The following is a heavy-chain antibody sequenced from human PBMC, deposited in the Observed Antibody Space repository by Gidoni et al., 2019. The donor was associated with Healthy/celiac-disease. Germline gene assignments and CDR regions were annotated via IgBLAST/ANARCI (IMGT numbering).Heavy chain of an antibody. D-gene: IGHD3-16*01. Sequence: QVQLQQWGAGLLKPSETLSLTCAVYGGSFSGYYWSWIRQPPGKGLEWIGEINHSGSTNYNPSLKSRVTISVDTSKNQFSLKLSSVTAADTAVYYCARGYYDYVWGSANWFDPWGQGTLVTVSS. CDR3: ARGYYDYVWGSANWFDP. J-gene: IGHJ5*02. CDR2: INHSGST. CDR1: GGSFSGYY. V-gene: IGHV4-34*01.